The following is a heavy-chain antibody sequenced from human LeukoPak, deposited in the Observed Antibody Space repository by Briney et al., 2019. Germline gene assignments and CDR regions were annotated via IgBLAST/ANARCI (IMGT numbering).Heavy chain of an antibody. V-gene: IGHV3-74*03. CDR2: INGDGSTT. CDR1: GFTLSTYW. J-gene: IGHJ4*02. Sequence: GGSLRLSCTASGFTLSTYWINWVRQSPGKGLVWVALINGDGSTTTHADSVKGRFTISRDNAKNTAYLQMNSLRDEDTAVYFCARDYTGSPDYWGQGTLVTVSA. CDR3: ARDYTGSPDY. D-gene: IGHD3-10*01.